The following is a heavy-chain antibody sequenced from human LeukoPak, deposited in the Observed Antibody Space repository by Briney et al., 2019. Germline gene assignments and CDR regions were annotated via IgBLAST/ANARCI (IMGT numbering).Heavy chain of an antibody. D-gene: IGHD6-19*01. Sequence: GGSLRLSCTACGFTFSSYAMYWVRQAPGKGLEWVSGIFGSGGSAHYADSVKGRFTISRDNSKNTVYLQMNSLRAEDTAVYYCGKTTTGYSSGRYPAWPVDYWGQGTLVTVSS. CDR1: GFTFSSYA. J-gene: IGHJ4*02. CDR2: IFGSGGSA. CDR3: GKTTTGYSSGRYPAWPVDY. V-gene: IGHV3-23*01.